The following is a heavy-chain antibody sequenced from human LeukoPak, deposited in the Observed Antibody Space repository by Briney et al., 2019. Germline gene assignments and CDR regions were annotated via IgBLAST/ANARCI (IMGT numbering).Heavy chain of an antibody. CDR1: GFTFSSYS. J-gene: IGHJ4*02. Sequence: GRSLRLSCAASGFTFSSYSMNWVRQAPGKGLEWVSYISSSSSTIYYADSVKGRFTISRDNAKNSLYPQMNSLRDEDTAVYYCAREAYYYDSSGYQNVDYWGQGTLVTVSS. CDR3: AREAYYYDSSGYQNVDY. V-gene: IGHV3-48*02. D-gene: IGHD3-22*01. CDR2: ISSSSSTI.